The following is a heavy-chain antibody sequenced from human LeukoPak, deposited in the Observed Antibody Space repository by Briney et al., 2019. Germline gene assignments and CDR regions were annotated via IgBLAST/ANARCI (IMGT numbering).Heavy chain of an antibody. CDR2: INHSGST. CDR1: GGSFSGYY. V-gene: IGHV4-34*01. J-gene: IGHJ4*02. CDR3: ASRHPNCSGGSCYSGAHGN. Sequence: SETLSLTCAVYGGSFSGYYWSWIRQPPGKGLEWIGEINHSGSTNYNPSLKSRVTISVDTSKNQFSLKLSSVTAADTAVYYCASRHPNCSGGSCYSGAHGNWGQGTLVTVSS. D-gene: IGHD2-15*01.